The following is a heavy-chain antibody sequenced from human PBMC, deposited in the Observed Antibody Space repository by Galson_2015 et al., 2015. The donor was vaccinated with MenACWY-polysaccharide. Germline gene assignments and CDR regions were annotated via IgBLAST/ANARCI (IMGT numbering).Heavy chain of an antibody. CDR1: GLTFSNWW. J-gene: IGHJ4*02. V-gene: IGHV3-7*01. Sequence: SLRLSCAASGLTFSNWWMTWVRQSPGKGLEWVASIKKDGSEKYYVDSVKGRFTISRDNAKDSLYLQMNSLRAEDTAVYFCTRGDLGGYRGINFGYWGQGTLVTVSS. D-gene: IGHD6-13*01. CDR2: IKKDGSEK. CDR3: TRGDLGGYRGINFGY.